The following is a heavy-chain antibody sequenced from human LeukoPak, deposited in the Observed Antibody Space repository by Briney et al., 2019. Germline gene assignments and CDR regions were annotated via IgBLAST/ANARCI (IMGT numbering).Heavy chain of an antibody. V-gene: IGHV3-53*01. CDR3: TRENPAILRRFDY. CDR2: IYTGGNT. D-gene: IGHD2-2*01. J-gene: IGHJ4*02. CDR1: GFIVSSNN. Sequence: GGSLRLSCAASGFIVSSNNMNWVRQAPGMGLEWVSVIYTGGNTYYADSVKGRFTISRDNSKNTLFLQMNNLRAEATAVYYCTRENPAILRRFDYWGQGTLVTVSS.